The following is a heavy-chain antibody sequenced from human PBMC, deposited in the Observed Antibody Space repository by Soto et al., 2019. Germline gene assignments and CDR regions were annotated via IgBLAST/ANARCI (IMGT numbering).Heavy chain of an antibody. CDR1: GFTFSSYD. D-gene: IGHD3-22*01. CDR3: AKGKYYYESSGYYGAVYFDY. V-gene: IGHV3-30*18. Sequence: PXGSLRLSCSASGFTFSSYDMHWVRQAPGKGLEWVAVISYDGSNKYYADSVKGRFTISRDNSKNTLYLQMNSLRAEDTAVYYWAKGKYYYESSGYYGAVYFDYWGQGTLVTVSS. CDR2: ISYDGSNK. J-gene: IGHJ4*02.